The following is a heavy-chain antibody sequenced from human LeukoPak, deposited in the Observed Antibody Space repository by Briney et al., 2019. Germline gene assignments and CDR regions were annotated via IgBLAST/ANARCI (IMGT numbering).Heavy chain of an antibody. V-gene: IGHV3-23*01. J-gene: IGHJ4*02. CDR3: AKDKGAVTGTFDY. CDR1: GFTFSTYA. CDR2: LTGGGGGT. Sequence: PGGSLRLSCAASGFTFSTYAMSWVRQAPGKGLEWVSGLTGGGGGTSYADSVKGRFTISRDNSKNTLYLQMNSLRAEDPAVYYCAKDKGAVTGTFDYWGQGPLVTVSS. D-gene: IGHD1-14*01.